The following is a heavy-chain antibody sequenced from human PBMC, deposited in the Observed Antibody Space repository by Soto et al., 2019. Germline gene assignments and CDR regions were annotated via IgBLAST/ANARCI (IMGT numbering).Heavy chain of an antibody. CDR2: IDPSDSYT. Sequence: PGESLRISCKGSGYSFTSYWISWVRQMPGKGLEWMGRIDPSDSYTNYSPSFQGHVTISADKSISTAYLQWSSLKASDTAMYYCARQDSSGVAAAGSPSKGLPLVPGWFDPWGQGTLVTVSS. J-gene: IGHJ5*02. V-gene: IGHV5-10-1*01. CDR3: ARQDSSGVAAAGSPSKGLPLVPGWFDP. CDR1: GYSFTSYW. D-gene: IGHD6-13*01.